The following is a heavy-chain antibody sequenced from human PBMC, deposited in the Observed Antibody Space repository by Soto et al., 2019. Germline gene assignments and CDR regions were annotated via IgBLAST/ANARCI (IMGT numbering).Heavy chain of an antibody. D-gene: IGHD2-21*01. CDR2: IYYTGIT. CDR3: AREERKGIISWFDP. CDR1: GGSVSGVDYF. J-gene: IGHJ5*02. V-gene: IGHV4-30-4*01. Sequence: SETLSLTCTVSGGSVSGVDYFWSWIRQSPGKGLEWVGYIYYTGITHLNPSLKSRLTMAVDTSKNEFSLKLTSVSAADTAVYFCAREERKGIISWFDPWGQGTPVTVSS.